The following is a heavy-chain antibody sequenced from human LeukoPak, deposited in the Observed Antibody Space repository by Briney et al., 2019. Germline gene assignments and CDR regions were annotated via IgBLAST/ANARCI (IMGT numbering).Heavy chain of an antibody. CDR3: ASCSHYYYDSSGYYPPNLFDY. CDR2: IIPIFGTA. Sequence: SVKVSCKASGGTFISYAISWVRQAPGHGLEWMGGIIPIFGTANYAQKFQGGVTITTDESTSTAYMELSSLRSEDTAVYYCASCSHYYYDSSGYYPPNLFDYWGQGTLVTVSS. J-gene: IGHJ4*02. V-gene: IGHV1-69*05. D-gene: IGHD3-22*01. CDR1: GGTFISYA.